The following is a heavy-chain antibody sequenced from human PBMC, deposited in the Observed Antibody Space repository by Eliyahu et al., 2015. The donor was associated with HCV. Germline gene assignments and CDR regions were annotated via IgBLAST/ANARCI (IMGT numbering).Heavy chain of an antibody. V-gene: IGHV3-15*01. CDR1: GFTFXNVW. J-gene: IGHJ4*02. D-gene: IGHD4-23*01. CDR3: TTVQPPSGNGWRFVFDY. Sequence: EVQLVESGGGLVRPGGSLRLSCAASGFTFXNVWXXWVRQTPGKGLEWVGRSRSKADGGATDYAPPVKGRFTISRDDSKNTLYLQMNSLNTEDTGVYYCTTVQPPSGNGWRFVFDYWGQGTLVTVSS. CDR2: SRSKADGGAT.